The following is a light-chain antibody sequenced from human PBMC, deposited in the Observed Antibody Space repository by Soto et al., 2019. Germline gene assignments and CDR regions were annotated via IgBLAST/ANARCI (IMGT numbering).Light chain of an antibody. CDR1: QSVSSSS. CDR2: GTS. CDR3: QQHNQWPIT. Sequence: ETVLTQSPGTLSLSPGERATLSCRASQSVSSSSLAWYQQRPGQAPRLLIYGTSSRATGIPDRFSGSGSGTEFTLTISSLQSEDFAVYYCQQHNQWPITFGQGTRLEIK. V-gene: IGKV3-20*01. J-gene: IGKJ5*01.